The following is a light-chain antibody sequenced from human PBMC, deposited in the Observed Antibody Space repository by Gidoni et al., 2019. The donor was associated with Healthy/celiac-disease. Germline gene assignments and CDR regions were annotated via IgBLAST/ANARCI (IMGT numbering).Light chain of an antibody. J-gene: IGKJ2*04. CDR1: QSVLYSSNNKNY. V-gene: IGKV4-1*01. CDR3: QQYYSTLGCS. Sequence: IVMTQSPDSLAVSLGERATINCKSSQSVLYSSNNKNYLAWYQQKPGQPPKLLIYWASTRESGVPDRFSGSGSGTDFTLTISSLQAEDVAVYYCQQYYSTLGCSFGQXTKLEIK. CDR2: WAS.